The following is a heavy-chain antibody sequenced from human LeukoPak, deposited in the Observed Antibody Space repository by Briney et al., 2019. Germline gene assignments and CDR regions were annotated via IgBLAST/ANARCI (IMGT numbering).Heavy chain of an antibody. Sequence: ASVKVSCKASGYTFTGYYMHWVRQAPGQGLEWMGRINPNSGGTNYAQKFQGRVTMTRDTSISTAYMELSRLRSDDTAVYYCARDQYDILTGYYNWGQGTLVTVSS. CDR1: GYTFTGYY. CDR3: ARDQYDILTGYYN. CDR2: INPNSGGT. V-gene: IGHV1-2*06. D-gene: IGHD3-9*01. J-gene: IGHJ4*02.